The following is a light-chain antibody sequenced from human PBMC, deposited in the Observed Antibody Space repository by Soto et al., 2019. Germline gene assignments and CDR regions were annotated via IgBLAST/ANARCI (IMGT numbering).Light chain of an antibody. CDR2: AAS. CDR3: QQSYITPYT. Sequence: DIQMTQSPSSLSASVRDTVTITCRASLSISVHLNWYQQKPGEVPKLLIYAASNLHSGVPSRFSGSGSETDFALTISSLQPEDFATYYCQQSYITPYTFGQGTRLEIK. V-gene: IGKV1-39*01. CDR1: LSISVH. J-gene: IGKJ2*01.